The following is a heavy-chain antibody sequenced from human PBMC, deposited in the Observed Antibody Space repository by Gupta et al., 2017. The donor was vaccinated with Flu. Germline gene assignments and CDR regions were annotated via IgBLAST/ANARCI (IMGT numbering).Heavy chain of an antibody. V-gene: IGHV5-51*01. CDR2: IYPRNSDT. D-gene: IGHD1-1*01. CDR3: VRRGTGLFDY. J-gene: IGHJ4*02. CDR1: GYFFIAYW. Sequence: EVQLVQSGAEVKKAGESLMLSCKTSGYFFIAYWIAWVRQRPGKGLEWMGIIYPRNSDTKYRPSFQGQVTISVDRSTSTTYLQWSRLRASDGGMYYCVRRGTGLFDYWGQGTPVTVSS.